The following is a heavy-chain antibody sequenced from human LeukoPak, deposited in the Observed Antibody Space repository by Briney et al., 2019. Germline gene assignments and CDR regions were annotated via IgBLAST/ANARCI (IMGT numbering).Heavy chain of an antibody. J-gene: IGHJ4*02. CDR1: GGSMRNYF. D-gene: IGHD6-13*01. CDR3: ARDGSSSWPFDF. V-gene: IGHV4-4*07. Sequence: SETLSLACTVSGGSMRNYFWNWVRQPAGEGLEWIGRISTGGSTDYNPSLESRLTMSVDTSKNQFSLRLSSVTAADTAVYYCARDGSSSWPFDFWGQGTLVTVSS. CDR2: ISTGGST.